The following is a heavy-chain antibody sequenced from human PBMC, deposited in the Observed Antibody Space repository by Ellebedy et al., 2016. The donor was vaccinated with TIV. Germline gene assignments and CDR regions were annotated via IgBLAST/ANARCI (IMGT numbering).Heavy chain of an antibody. CDR1: GFTFSNYA. J-gene: IGHJ4*02. CDR3: ARARGCSGGRCYSADY. Sequence: PGGSLRLSCAASGFTFSNYAMSWVRQAPGKGLEWVSAISGSDGSTYYADSVKGRFPISRDNSKNTLYLQMNSLRAEDTAVYYCARARGCSGGRCYSADYWGQGTLVTVSS. CDR2: ISGSDGST. D-gene: IGHD2-15*01. V-gene: IGHV3-23*01.